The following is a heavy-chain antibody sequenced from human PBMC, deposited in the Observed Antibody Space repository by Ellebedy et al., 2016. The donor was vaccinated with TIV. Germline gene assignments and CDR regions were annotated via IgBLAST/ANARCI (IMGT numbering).Heavy chain of an antibody. D-gene: IGHD4-23*01. V-gene: IGHV3-23*01. CDR2: ISGSGGST. CDR1: GFTFSSYA. Sequence: GESLKISXAASGFTFSSYAMSWVRQAPGKGLEWVSAISGSGGSTYYADSVKGRFTISRDNSKNTLYLQMNSLRAEDTAVYYCAKDHDYGGNFAILIHYGMDVWGQGTTVTVSS. J-gene: IGHJ6*02. CDR3: AKDHDYGGNFAILIHYGMDV.